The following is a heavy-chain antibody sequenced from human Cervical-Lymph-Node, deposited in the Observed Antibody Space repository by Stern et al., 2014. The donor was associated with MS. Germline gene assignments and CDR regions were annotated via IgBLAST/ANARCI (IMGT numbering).Heavy chain of an antibody. CDR3: ANPSADSSSPIFQH. J-gene: IGHJ1*01. CDR2: IWFDGSNK. D-gene: IGHD3-22*01. V-gene: IGHV3-33*06. Sequence: VQLLESGGGVVQPGRSLKLSCAASGFPFSTYGMHWVRQAPGKGLEWVAVIWFDGSNKYYADSVKGRFTISRDNSKNTLYLQMNGLRVEDTAVYYCANPSADSSSPIFQHWGQGTLVTVSS. CDR1: GFPFSTYG.